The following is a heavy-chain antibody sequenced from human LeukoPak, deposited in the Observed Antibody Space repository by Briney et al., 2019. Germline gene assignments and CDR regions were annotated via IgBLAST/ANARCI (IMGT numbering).Heavy chain of an antibody. D-gene: IGHD2-21*02. Sequence: PGGSLRLSCAASGFIFSSFAIHWVRQSPGKGLEWVAVISYDGSNKYYTDSVKGRFTVSRDNSKNTLYLQMNSLRPEDTSVYYCATERAGVVTLQYWGQGTLVTVSP. CDR2: ISYDGSNK. CDR1: GFIFSSFA. J-gene: IGHJ4*02. CDR3: ATERAGVVTLQY. V-gene: IGHV3-30*04.